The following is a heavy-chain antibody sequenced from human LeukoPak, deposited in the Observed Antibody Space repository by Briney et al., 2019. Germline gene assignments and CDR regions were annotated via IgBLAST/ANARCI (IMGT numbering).Heavy chain of an antibody. CDR3: AKDLARDYYTKPFDP. V-gene: IGHV3-30*18. CDR2: ISYDGSNK. CDR1: GFTFSSYG. Sequence: GGSLRLSCAASGFTFSSYGMHWVRQAPGKGLEWVAVISYDGSNKYYADSVKGRFTISRDDSKNTLYLQMNSLRAEDTAVYYCAKDLARDYYTKPFDPWGQGTLVTVSS. D-gene: IGHD3-10*01. J-gene: IGHJ5*02.